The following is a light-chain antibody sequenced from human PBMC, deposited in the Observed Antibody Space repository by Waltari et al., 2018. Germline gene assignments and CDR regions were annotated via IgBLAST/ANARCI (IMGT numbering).Light chain of an antibody. J-gene: IGLJ2*01. CDR3: QSYDRDLNAVL. V-gene: IGLV1-40*01. Sequence: QSVLTQPPSVSAAPGQSVTISCTGSSPNIGAGYAAHWYQQIPGSAPKVLIYRDDNRPSGVPGRFSGSKSGTSASLSVTGLHVEDEADYFCQSYDRDLNAVLFGGGTKLTVL. CDR2: RDD. CDR1: SPNIGAGYA.